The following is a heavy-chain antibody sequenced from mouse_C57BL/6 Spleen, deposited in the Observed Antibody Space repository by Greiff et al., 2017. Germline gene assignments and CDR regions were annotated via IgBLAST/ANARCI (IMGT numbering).Heavy chain of an antibody. V-gene: IGHV1-59*01. CDR2: IDPSDSYT. J-gene: IGHJ2*01. Sequence: QVQLQQPGAELVRPGTSVTLSCKASGYTFTSYWMHWVKQRPGQGLEWIGVIDPSDSYTNYNQKFKGKATLTVDTSSSTAYMQLSSLTSEDSAVYYCARGTTVVGYWGQGTTLKVSS. CDR1: GYTFTSYW. CDR3: ARGTTVVGY. D-gene: IGHD1-1*01.